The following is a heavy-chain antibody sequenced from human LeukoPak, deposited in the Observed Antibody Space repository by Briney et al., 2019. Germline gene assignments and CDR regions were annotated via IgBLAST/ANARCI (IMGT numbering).Heavy chain of an antibody. CDR3: ARVGIAAAGRPFDY. CDR1: GGTFISYA. Sequence: ASVKVSCKASGGTFISYAISWVRQAPGQGLEWMGGIIPIFGTANYAQKFQGRVTITTDESTSTVYMELSSLRSEDTAVYYCARVGIAAAGRPFDYWGQGTLVTVSS. CDR2: IIPIFGTA. D-gene: IGHD6-13*01. J-gene: IGHJ4*02. V-gene: IGHV1-69*05.